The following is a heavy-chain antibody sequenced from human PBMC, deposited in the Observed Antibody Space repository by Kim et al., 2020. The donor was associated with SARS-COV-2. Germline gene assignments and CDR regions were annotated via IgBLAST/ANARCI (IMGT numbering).Heavy chain of an antibody. J-gene: IGHJ4*02. CDR3: AKFLQMATILHPLFDY. Sequence: SVKGRFTSSRDNSKNTLYLQMNSLRAEDTAVYYCAKFLQMATILHPLFDYWGQGTLVTVSS. D-gene: IGHD5-12*01. V-gene: IGHV3-23*01.